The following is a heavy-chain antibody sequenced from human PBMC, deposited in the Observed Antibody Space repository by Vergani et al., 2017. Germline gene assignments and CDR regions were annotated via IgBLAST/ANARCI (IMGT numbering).Heavy chain of an antibody. Sequence: QVQLVESGGGVVQPGRSLRLSCAASGFTFSSYGMHWVRQAPGKGLEWVAVIWYDGSNKYYADSVKGQFTISRDNSKNTLYLQMNSLRAEDTAVYYCAREVVRGSTNWFDPWGQGTLVTVSS. CDR1: GFTFSSYG. CDR3: AREVVRGSTNWFDP. V-gene: IGHV3-33*08. D-gene: IGHD3-10*01. J-gene: IGHJ5*02. CDR2: IWYDGSNK.